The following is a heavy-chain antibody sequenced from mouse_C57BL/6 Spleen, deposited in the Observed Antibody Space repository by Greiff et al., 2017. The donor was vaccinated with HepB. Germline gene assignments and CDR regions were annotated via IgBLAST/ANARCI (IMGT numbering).Heavy chain of an antibody. J-gene: IGHJ3*01. V-gene: IGHV14-4*01. Sequence: VQLQHSGAELVRPGASVKLSCTASGFNIKDDYMHWVKQRPEQGLEWIGWIDPENGDTEYASKFQGKATITADTSSNTAYLQLSSLTSEDTAVYYCTTSDSSGPAWFAYWGQGTLVTVSA. D-gene: IGHD3-2*02. CDR2: IDPENGDT. CDR1: GFNIKDDY. CDR3: TTSDSSGPAWFAY.